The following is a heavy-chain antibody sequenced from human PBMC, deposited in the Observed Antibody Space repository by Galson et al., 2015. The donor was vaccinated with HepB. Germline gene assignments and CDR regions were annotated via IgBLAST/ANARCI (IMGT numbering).Heavy chain of an antibody. D-gene: IGHD3-10*01. Sequence: SVKVSCKASGYTFTNYGISWVRQAPGQGLEWMGWISTYNGNTNYAQKLQGRVTMTIDTFTSTAYMELRSLRSDDTAVYYCAREWFGEFYYFDYWGQGTLVTVSS. CDR3: AREWFGEFYYFDY. J-gene: IGHJ4*02. V-gene: IGHV1-18*04. CDR2: ISTYNGNT. CDR1: GYTFTNYG.